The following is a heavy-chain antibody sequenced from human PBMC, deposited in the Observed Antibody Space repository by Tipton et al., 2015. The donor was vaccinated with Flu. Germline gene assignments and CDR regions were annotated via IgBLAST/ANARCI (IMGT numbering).Heavy chain of an antibody. J-gene: IGHJ6*03. CDR2: IWYDGSNE. CDR1: GFSFSTFG. V-gene: IGHV3-33*01. D-gene: IGHD3-9*01. Sequence: SLRLSCAASGFSFSTFGIHWVRQAPGKGLEWVALIWYDGSNEGYEDSVKGRFTISRDNSRNTVDLQMNSLRAEDTAVYYCARAMTGLIGTHYYYMDVWGQGTSVTVSS. CDR3: ARAMTGLIGTHYYYMDV.